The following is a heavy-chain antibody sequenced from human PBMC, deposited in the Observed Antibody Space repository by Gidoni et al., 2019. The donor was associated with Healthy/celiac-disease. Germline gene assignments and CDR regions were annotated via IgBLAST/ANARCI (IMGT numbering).Heavy chain of an antibody. Sequence: QLQLQESGPGLVKPSETLSLTGTVSGGSISSSSYYWGWLRQPPGKGLEWIWGIYYSGSTYYHPSLKSRVTISGDTSKNQFSLKLSSVTAADTAVYYCARGARRGVVPIVDYWGQGTLVTVSS. D-gene: IGHD3-3*01. J-gene: IGHJ4*02. CDR1: GGSISSSSYY. CDR2: IYYSGST. CDR3: ARGARRGVVPIVDY. V-gene: IGHV4-39*01.